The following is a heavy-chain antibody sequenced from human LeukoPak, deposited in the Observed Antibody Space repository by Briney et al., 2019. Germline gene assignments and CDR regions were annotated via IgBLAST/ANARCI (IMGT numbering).Heavy chain of an antibody. V-gene: IGHV3-11*01. J-gene: IGHJ4*02. Sequence: PGGSLRLSCAASGFTFSDYYMSWIRQAPGKGLEWVSYISSSGSTIYYADSVKGRFTISRDNAKNSLYLQMNSLRAEDTALYYCAKADYGDYVGSVDYWGQGTLVTVSS. CDR2: ISSSGSTI. D-gene: IGHD4-17*01. CDR3: AKADYGDYVGSVDY. CDR1: GFTFSDYY.